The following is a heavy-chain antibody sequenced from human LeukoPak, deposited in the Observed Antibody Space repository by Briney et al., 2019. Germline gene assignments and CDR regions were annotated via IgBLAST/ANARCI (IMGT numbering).Heavy chain of an antibody. D-gene: IGHD5-18*01. CDR1: GYTFTSYG. CDR2: ISAYNGNT. Sequence: GASVKVSCKASGYTFTSYGISWMRQAPGQGLEWMGWISAYNGNTNYAQKLQGRVTMTTDTSTSTAYMELRSLRSDDTAVYYCARDCAVDTAMVIQYYYYYGMDVWGQGTTVTVSS. V-gene: IGHV1-18*01. CDR3: ARDCAVDTAMVIQYYYYYGMDV. J-gene: IGHJ6*02.